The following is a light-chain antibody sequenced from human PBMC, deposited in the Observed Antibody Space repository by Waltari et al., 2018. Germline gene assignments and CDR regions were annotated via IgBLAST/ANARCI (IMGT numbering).Light chain of an antibody. CDR1: QSISSW. J-gene: IGKJ2*01. Sequence: DIQMTQSPFTLSASVGDRVTINCRASQSISSWLAWYQQKPGKAPKLLIYKASSLESGVPSRFSGSGSVTEFTLTISSLQPDDFATYYCQQYNRYSYTFGQGTKLEIK. CDR3: QQYNRYSYT. V-gene: IGKV1-5*03. CDR2: KAS.